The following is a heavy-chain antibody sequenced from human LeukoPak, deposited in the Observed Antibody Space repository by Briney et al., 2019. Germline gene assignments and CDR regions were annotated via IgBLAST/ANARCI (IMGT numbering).Heavy chain of an antibody. CDR2: IGGSSSSL. CDR1: GFTFSSYS. Sequence: PGGSLRLPCAASGFTFSSYSMNWVRQAPGKGLEWVSSIGGSSSSLYYADSLRGRFTISRDNAKNSLYLQMNSLRAEDTAVYYCAREIDEGFDYWGQGTLVTVSS. V-gene: IGHV3-21*01. J-gene: IGHJ4*02. CDR3: AREIDEGFDY.